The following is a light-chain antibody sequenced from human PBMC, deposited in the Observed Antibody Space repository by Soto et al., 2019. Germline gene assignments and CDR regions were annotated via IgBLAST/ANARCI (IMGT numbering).Light chain of an antibody. J-gene: IGKJ4*01. CDR2: TAS. CDR3: QQSHSSPLS. V-gene: IGKV1-39*01. CDR1: QSIVRN. Sequence: VARVTITYRASQSIVRNLNWYQQKPGKAPELLIYTASNLESGVPSMFSGSGSGTDFALTISSLQPEDSGVYYCQQSHSSPLSFGGGIKVDSK.